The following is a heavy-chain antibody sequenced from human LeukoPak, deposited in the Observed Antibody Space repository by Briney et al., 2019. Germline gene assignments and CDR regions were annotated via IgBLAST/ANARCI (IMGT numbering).Heavy chain of an antibody. J-gene: IGHJ5*01. D-gene: IGHD6-13*01. CDR3: ARLSTGGTPFNWFDS. V-gene: IGHV4-59*08. Sequence: SESLSLTCTVSGGSISIYYWTWIRQPPGKGLEWIGYIYYSGNTNYNPSLKSRVTMSVDTSKNQFSLKLNSVTAADTAVYYCARLSTGGTPFNWFDSWGQGALVTVSS. CDR1: GGSISIYY. CDR2: IYYSGNT.